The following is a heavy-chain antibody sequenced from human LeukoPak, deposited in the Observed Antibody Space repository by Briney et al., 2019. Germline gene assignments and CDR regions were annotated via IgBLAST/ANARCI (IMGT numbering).Heavy chain of an antibody. J-gene: IGHJ4*02. Sequence: SETLSLTCTVSGGSISSYYWSWIRQPPGKGLEWIGYIYYSGGTYYNPSLKSRVTISVDTSKNQFSLKLSSVTAADTAVYYCARVYYYDNSGYGKDYFDYWGQGTLVTVSS. CDR2: IYYSGGT. CDR3: ARVYYYDNSGYGKDYFDY. CDR1: GGSISSYY. V-gene: IGHV4-30-4*08. D-gene: IGHD3-22*01.